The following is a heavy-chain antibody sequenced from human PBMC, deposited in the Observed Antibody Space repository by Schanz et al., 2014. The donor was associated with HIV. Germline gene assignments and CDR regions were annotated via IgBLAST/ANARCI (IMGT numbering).Heavy chain of an antibody. CDR3: ANEGLTGFIDY. CDR1: RYTFTGYF. V-gene: IGHV1-18*04. D-gene: IGHD6-25*01. J-gene: IGHJ4*02. CDR2: ISAYDGNT. Sequence: QVQPVQSGAEVKRPGASVKVSCKASRYTFTGYFVHWVRQPPGQGLEWMGWISAYDGNTNYAQKFQGRVTMTTDTSRYTAYMELRSLRSDDTAVYYCANEGLTGFIDYWGQGTLVTVSS.